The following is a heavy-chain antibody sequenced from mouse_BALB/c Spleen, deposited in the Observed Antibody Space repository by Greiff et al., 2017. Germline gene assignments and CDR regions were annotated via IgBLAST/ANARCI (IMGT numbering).Heavy chain of an antibody. CDR2: ISSGGSYT. CDR1: GFAFSSYT. Sequence: EVKVEESGGGLVKPGGSLKLSCAASGFAFSSYTMSWVRQTPEKRLEWVATISSGGSYTYYPDSVKGRFTISRDNAKNTLYLQMSSLKSEDTAMYYCTRDRRDDYDYFDYWGQGTTRTVSS. CDR3: TRDRRDDYDYFDY. D-gene: IGHD2-4*01. V-gene: IGHV5-6-4*01. J-gene: IGHJ2*01.